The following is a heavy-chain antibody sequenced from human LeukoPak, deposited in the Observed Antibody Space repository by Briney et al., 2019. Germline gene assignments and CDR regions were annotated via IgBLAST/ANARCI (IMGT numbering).Heavy chain of an antibody. V-gene: IGHV3-21*01. CDR3: AREARDYYDSSGYYYMIDY. Sequence: PGGSLRLSCAASGFTFSSYSMNWVRQAPGKGLEWVSSISSSSSYIYYADSVKGRFTISRDNVKNSLYLQMNSLRAEDTAVYYCAREARDYYDSSGYYYMIDYWGQGTLVTVSS. CDR2: ISSSSSYI. J-gene: IGHJ4*02. CDR1: GFTFSSYS. D-gene: IGHD3-22*01.